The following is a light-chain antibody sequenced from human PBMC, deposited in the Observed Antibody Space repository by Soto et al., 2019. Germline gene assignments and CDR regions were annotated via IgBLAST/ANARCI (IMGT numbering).Light chain of an antibody. CDR1: QSISSY. Sequence: DIQMTQSPSSLSASVGDRVTITCRASQSISSYLNWYQQKPGKAPKLLIYAASSLQSGVPSRFSGCGSGTELTLTISSLQPEDFATDYCQQSYSTPLFTFGPGTKVDIK. CDR2: AAS. V-gene: IGKV1-39*01. CDR3: QQSYSTPLFT. J-gene: IGKJ3*01.